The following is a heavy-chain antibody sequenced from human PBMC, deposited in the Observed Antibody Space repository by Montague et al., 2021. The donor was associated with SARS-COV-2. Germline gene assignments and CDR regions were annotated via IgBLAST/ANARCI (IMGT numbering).Heavy chain of an antibody. D-gene: IGHD4-17*01. J-gene: IGHJ5*02. CDR2: ISYSGTT. CDR1: GGSISSTTYR. CDR3: ARHYGSSLGS. Sequence: SETRSLTCTVSGGSISSTTYRWGWIRQPPGKGLEWIGFISYSGTTFYNPSLKSRISMSVDTPKSQFSLNLTSVTAADTAVYYCARHYGSSLGSWGQGILVAVSS. V-gene: IGHV4-39*01.